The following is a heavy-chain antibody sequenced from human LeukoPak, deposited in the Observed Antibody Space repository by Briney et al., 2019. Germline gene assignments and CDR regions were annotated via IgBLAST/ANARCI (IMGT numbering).Heavy chain of an antibody. CDR2: ISYDGSNK. V-gene: IGHV3-30-3*01. J-gene: IGHJ3*02. CDR1: GFTFSSYA. CDR3: ARVAIDISTDI. D-gene: IGHD3-3*02. Sequence: GGSLRLSCAASGFTFSSYAMHWVRQAPGKGQEWVAVISYDGSNKYYADSVKGRFTISRDNSKNTLYLQMNSLRAEDTAVYYCARVAIDISTDIWGQGTMVTVSS.